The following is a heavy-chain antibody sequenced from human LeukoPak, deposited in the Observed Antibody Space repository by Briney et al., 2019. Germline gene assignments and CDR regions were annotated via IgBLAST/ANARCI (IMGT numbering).Heavy chain of an antibody. CDR1: GFTFSSYG. D-gene: IGHD2-15*01. CDR3: ARDLVVVVAVTLSHGMDV. Sequence: GRSLRLSCAASGFTFSSYGMHWVRQAPGKGLEWVAVIWYDGSNKYYADSVKGRFTISRDNSKNTLYLQMNSLRAEDTAVYYCARDLVVVVAVTLSHGMDVWGQGTTVTVSS. J-gene: IGHJ6*02. V-gene: IGHV3-33*01. CDR2: IWYDGSNK.